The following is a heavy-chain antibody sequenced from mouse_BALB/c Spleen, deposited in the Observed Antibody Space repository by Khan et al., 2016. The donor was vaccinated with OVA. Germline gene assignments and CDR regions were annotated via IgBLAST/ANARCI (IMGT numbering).Heavy chain of an antibody. V-gene: IGHV3-6*02. CDR2: IRYDGNS. CDR3: ARGGSSVPAWFAY. J-gene: IGHJ3*01. Sequence: VQLKESGPGLVKPSQSLSLTCSVTGYSITSGYFWNWIRQFPGNKLEWMGYIRYDGNSNYNPSLKNRISITRDTSKNQFFLKLNSVTPEDTATYYCARGGSSVPAWFAYWGHGTLVTVSA. CDR1: GYSITSGYF. D-gene: IGHD3-1*01.